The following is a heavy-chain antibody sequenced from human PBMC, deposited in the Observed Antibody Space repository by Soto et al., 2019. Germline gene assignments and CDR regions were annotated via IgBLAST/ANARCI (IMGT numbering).Heavy chain of an antibody. CDR3: AREARYFDWLLLPNDAFDI. J-gene: IGHJ3*02. V-gene: IGHV3-11*01. D-gene: IGHD3-9*01. CDR1: GFTFSDYY. Sequence: PGGSLILSCAASGFTFSDYYMSWIRQAPGKGLEWVSYISSSGSTIYYADSVKGRFTISRDNAKNSLYLQMNSLRAEDTAVYYCAREARYFDWLLLPNDAFDIWGQGTMVTVSS. CDR2: ISSSGSTI.